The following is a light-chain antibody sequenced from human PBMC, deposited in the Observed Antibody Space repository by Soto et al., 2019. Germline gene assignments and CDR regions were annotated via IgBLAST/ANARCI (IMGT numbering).Light chain of an antibody. CDR2: AAS. CDR1: QSISSY. V-gene: IGKV1-39*01. CDR3: QQSYSTLIT. Sequence: DIQMTQSPSSLSASVGDRVTITCRASQSISSYLNWYQQKPGNAPKILIYAASSLQSGVPSRFSGSGSGTDFTLTISSLQPEDFATYYCQQSYSTLITFGQGTRLEIK. J-gene: IGKJ5*01.